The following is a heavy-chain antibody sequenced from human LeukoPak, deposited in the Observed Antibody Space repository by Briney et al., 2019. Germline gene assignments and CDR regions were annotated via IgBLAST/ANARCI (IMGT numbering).Heavy chain of an antibody. CDR1: GFTFDDYA. V-gene: IGHV3-9*01. Sequence: PGGSLGLSCAASGFTFDDYAMHWVRQAPGKGLEWVSGISWNSGSIGYADSVKGRFTISRDNAKNSLYLQMNSLRAEDTALYYCAKDIGPNYYYMDVWGKGTTVTVSS. CDR2: ISWNSGSI. J-gene: IGHJ6*03. CDR3: AKDIGPNYYYMDV. D-gene: IGHD3/OR15-3a*01.